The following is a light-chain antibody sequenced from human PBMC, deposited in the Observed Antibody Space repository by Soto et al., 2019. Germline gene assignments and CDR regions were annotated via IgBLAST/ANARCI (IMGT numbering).Light chain of an antibody. CDR1: QSISSY. CDR2: AAS. J-gene: IGKJ3*01. V-gene: IGKV1-39*01. CDR3: LQSYSTLFT. Sequence: DIQMTQSPSSLSASVGDRVTITCRASQSISSYLNWYQQKPGKAPKLLIYAASSLQSGVPSRSSGSGSGTDFTLPISSLQPEDFATYYCLQSYSTLFTFGPGTKVDIK.